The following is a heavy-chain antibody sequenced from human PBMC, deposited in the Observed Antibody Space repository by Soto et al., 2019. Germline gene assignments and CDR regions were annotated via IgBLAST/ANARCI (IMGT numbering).Heavy chain of an antibody. V-gene: IGHV1-46*01. CDR1: GYTFTSYY. Sequence: ASVKVSCKASGYTFTSYYMHWVRQAPGQGLEWMGIINPSGGSTSYAQKFQGRVTMTRDTSTSTVYMELSSLRSEDTAVYYCARVYCISTSCSYFDYWGQGTLVTVSS. CDR2: INPSGGST. D-gene: IGHD2-2*01. CDR3: ARVYCISTSCSYFDY. J-gene: IGHJ4*02.